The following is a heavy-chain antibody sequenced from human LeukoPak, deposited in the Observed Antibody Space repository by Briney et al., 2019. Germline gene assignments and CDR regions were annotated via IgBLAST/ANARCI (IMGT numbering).Heavy chain of an antibody. CDR1: GGSISSGDCY. V-gene: IGHV4-30-4*08. Sequence: SETLSLTCTVSGGSISSGDCYWSWIRRPPGKGLEWIGYIYYSGSTYYNPSLKSRVTISVDTSKNQFSLKLSSVTAADTAVYYCARLWSGYYYFDYWGQGTLVTVSS. J-gene: IGHJ4*02. D-gene: IGHD3-3*01. CDR3: ARLWSGYYYFDY. CDR2: IYYSGST.